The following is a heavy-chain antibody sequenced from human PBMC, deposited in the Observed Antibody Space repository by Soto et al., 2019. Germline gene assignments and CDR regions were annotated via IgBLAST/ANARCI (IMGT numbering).Heavy chain of an antibody. D-gene: IGHD3-10*01. V-gene: IGHV4-38-2*02. CDR1: NFSISSGYY. Sequence: SETLSLTCTVSNFSISSGYYWGWVRQSPGKGLEWIATIYHTGHTYYNPSLKSRATISVDTSENQFSLKLKSVTAADTAFYYCPRVIGAFSPPGSRDFDFWGQGTMVAVFS. J-gene: IGHJ4*02. CDR3: PRVIGAFSPPGSRDFDF. CDR2: IYHTGHT.